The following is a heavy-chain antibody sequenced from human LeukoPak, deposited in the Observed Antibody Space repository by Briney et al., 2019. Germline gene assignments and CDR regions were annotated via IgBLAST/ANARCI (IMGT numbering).Heavy chain of an antibody. CDR2: ISSSSSYI. V-gene: IGHV3-21*01. CDR1: GFTFSSYS. CDR3: ARSRPYCSSTSCYFGAFDI. D-gene: IGHD2-2*01. Sequence: GGSLRLSCAASGFTFSSYSMNWVRQAPGKGLEWVSSISSSSSYIYYADSVKGRFTISRDNAKNSLYLQMNSLRAEDTAVHYCARSRPYCSSTSCYFGAFDIWGQGTMVTVSS. J-gene: IGHJ3*02.